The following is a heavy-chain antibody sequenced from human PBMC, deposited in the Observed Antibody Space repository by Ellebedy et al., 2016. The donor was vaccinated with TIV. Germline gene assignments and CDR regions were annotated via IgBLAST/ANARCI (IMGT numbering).Heavy chain of an antibody. CDR1: GFTFGDYA. J-gene: IGHJ4*02. Sequence: SLKISCEASGFTFGDYAMHWVRQAPGKGLEWVSYIGWNGATLAYADSVQGRFTISRDNAKRSLFLQMNSLRVDDTAVYYCVTWGQSYGRWGQGSPVTISS. CDR2: IGWNGATL. CDR3: VTWGQSYGR. V-gene: IGHV3-9*01. D-gene: IGHD3-16*01.